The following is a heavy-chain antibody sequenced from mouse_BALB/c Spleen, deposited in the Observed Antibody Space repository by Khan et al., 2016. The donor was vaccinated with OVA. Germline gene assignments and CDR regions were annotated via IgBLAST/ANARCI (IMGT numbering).Heavy chain of an antibody. CDR2: ISTGDTYT. V-gene: IGHV5-9-3*01. CDR1: GFTFSTYA. CDR3: ARRPITTVVATSYWFIDV. Sequence: EVQLVESGGGLVKSGGSLKLSCAASGFTFSTYAMSWVRQTPEKRLEWVATISTGDTYTYYPDSVKGRFTISRENAKNTLYMQMSSLRSEDTAMYYCARRPITTVVATSYWFIDVWGEGTTVTVS. J-gene: IGHJ1*01. D-gene: IGHD1-1*01.